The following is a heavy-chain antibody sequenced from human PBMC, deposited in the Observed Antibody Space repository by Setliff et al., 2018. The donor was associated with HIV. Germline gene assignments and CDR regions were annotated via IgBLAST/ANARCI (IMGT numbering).Heavy chain of an antibody. Sequence: ASVKVSCKTSGFTFSGYHLHWVRQAPGQGLECMGLINPSGGTTSYAQRFQGRVTMTSDTSTSTVYLVLSSLRSEDTAVYYCARVGFSHAHYFLHWGQGTLVTVSS. CDR3: ARVGFSHAHYFLH. CDR2: INPSGGTT. J-gene: IGHJ1*01. V-gene: IGHV1-46*01. D-gene: IGHD3-16*01. CDR1: GFTFSGYH.